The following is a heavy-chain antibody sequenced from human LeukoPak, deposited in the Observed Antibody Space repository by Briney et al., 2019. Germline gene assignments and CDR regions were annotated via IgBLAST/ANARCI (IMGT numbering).Heavy chain of an antibody. CDR1: GYTFTGYY. D-gene: IGHD6-6*01. CDR2: IIPIFGTA. Sequence: ASVKVSCKASGYTFTGYYMHWMRQAPGQGLEWMGGIIPIFGTANYAQKFQGRVTITADKSTSTAYMELSSLRSEDTAVYYCARSRYSSSPRPDFYYYYYIDVWGKGTTVTVSS. V-gene: IGHV1-69*06. J-gene: IGHJ6*03. CDR3: ARSRYSSSPRPDFYYYYYIDV.